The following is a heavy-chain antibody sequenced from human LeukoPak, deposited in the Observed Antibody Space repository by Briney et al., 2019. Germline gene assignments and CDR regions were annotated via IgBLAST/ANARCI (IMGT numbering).Heavy chain of an antibody. CDR3: AKSPVTIFGVVYYYFDY. V-gene: IGHV3-23*01. CDR2: ISGSGGST. CDR1: GFTFSSYA. D-gene: IGHD3-3*01. J-gene: IGHJ4*02. Sequence: GGSLRLSCAASGFTFSSYAMSWVRQAPGKGLEWVSAISGSGGSTYYADSVKGRFTISRDNSKNTLYLQMNSLRAGDTAVYYCAKSPVTIFGVVYYYFDYWGQGTLVTVSS.